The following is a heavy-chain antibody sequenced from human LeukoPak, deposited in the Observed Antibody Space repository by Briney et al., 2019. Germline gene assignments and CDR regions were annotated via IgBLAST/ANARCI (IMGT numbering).Heavy chain of an antibody. V-gene: IGHV4-59*01. CDR3: ARERQLGVVDY. CDR2: IYTSESTNYNPSL. D-gene: IGHD3-3*01. CDR1: GGSISSYY. Sequence: SETLSLTCTVSGGSISSYYWSWIRQPPGKGLEWIGYIYTSESTNYNPSLNYNPSLKSRVTISIDTSKNQFSLKLSSVTAADTAVYYCARERQLGVVDYWGQGTLVTVSS. J-gene: IGHJ4*02.